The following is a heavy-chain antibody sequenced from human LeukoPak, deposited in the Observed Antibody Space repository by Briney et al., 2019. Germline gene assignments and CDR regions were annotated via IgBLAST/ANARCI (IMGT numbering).Heavy chain of an antibody. CDR3: AREGAGGNDY. D-gene: IGHD4-23*01. Sequence: GGSLRLSCAASGFTFRSYWMSWVRQAPGKGLEWVANIKQGGSEKDYVDSVKGRFTISRDNAKNSLYPQMNSLSAEDTAVYYCAREGAGGNDYWGQGTLVTVSS. CDR1: GFTFRSYW. V-gene: IGHV3-7*01. CDR2: IKQGGSEK. J-gene: IGHJ4*02.